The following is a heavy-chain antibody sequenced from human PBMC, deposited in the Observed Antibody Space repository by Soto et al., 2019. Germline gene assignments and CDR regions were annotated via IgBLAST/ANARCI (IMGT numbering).Heavy chain of an antibody. Sequence: QVQLQESGPGLVKPSETLSLTCTVSGGSISSYYWSWIRQPPGKGLEWIGYIYYSGSTNYNPSLKSRVTISVDTSKNQFSLKLSSVTAADTAVYYCARVRSYGNEFDYWGQGTLVTVSS. V-gene: IGHV4-59*01. J-gene: IGHJ4*02. CDR2: IYYSGST. D-gene: IGHD1-26*01. CDR3: ARVRSYGNEFDY. CDR1: GGSISSYY.